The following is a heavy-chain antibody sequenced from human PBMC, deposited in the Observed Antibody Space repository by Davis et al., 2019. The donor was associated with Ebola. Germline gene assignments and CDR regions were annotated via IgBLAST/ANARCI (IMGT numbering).Heavy chain of an antibody. CDR1: GGSISSGGYY. V-gene: IGHV4-31*03. D-gene: IGHD2-2*01. CDR3: ARAALYCSSTSCYNLLFDY. CDR2: IYYSGST. Sequence: PSETLSLTCTVSGGSISSGGYYWSWIRQHPGKGLEWIGYIYYSGSTYYNPSLKSRVTISVDTSKNQFSLKLSSVTAADTAVYYCARAALYCSSTSCYNLLFDYWGQGTLVTVSS. J-gene: IGHJ4*02.